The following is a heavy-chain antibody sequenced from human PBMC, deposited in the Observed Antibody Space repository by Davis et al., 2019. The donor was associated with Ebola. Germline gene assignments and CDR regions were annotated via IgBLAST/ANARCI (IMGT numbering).Heavy chain of an antibody. J-gene: IGHJ4*02. D-gene: IGHD5-18*01. CDR1: GLTFIEFA. CDR3: TTCAYSWYHQSMAFAY. CDR2: ISYEGRNE. Sequence: PGGSLRLSCEATGLTFIEFAMNWVRQAPGKGLEWLSFISYEGRNEYYADSVKGRFTISRDNSKNTLYLQMNSLKTEDTAVYYCTTCAYSWYHQSMAFAYWGQGTLVTVSS. V-gene: IGHV3-30*04.